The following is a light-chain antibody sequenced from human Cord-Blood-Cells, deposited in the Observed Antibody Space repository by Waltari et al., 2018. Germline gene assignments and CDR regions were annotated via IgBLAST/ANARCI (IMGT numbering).Light chain of an antibody. J-gene: IGKJ3*01. Sequence: DIQMTQSPPSPPASVGDRVTITCRASQSISSYLNWYQQKPGKAPKLLIYAASSLQSGVPSRFSGSGSGTDFTLTISSLQPEDFATYYCQQSYSTPFTFGPGTKVDIK. V-gene: IGKV1-39*01. CDR1: QSISSY. CDR3: QQSYSTPFT. CDR2: AAS.